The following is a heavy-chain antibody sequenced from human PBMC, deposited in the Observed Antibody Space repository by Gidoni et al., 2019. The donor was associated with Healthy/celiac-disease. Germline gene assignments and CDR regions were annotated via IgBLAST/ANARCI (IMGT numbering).Heavy chain of an antibody. CDR3: TPPGGYLLGY. Sequence: EVQLLESGGGLVKPGGSLRLSCSAPGFNFSNAWMNGVRQAPGKWLEWVGRIKSKTDGGTTDYAAPVKGRCTISRDDSKNTLYLQMNSLKTEDTAVYYCTPPGGYLLGYWGQGTLVTVSS. CDR2: IKSKTDGGTT. V-gene: IGHV3-15*07. CDR1: GFNFSNAW. D-gene: IGHD2-15*01. J-gene: IGHJ4*02.